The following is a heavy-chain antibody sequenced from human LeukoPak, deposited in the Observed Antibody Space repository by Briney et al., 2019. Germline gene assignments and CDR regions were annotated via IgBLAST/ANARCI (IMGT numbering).Heavy chain of an antibody. CDR2: VGTSADT. V-gene: IGHV3-23*01. CDR3: TRKTPGRTPFDY. D-gene: IGHD2-15*01. J-gene: IGHJ4*02. CDR1: GFTFSSYA. Sequence: TGGSLRLSCAASGFTFSSYAMDWVRQAPGQGLQWVSAVGTSADTYYEDSVRGRFTISRDNSKNTLYLQMDSLRAEDTAIYYCTRKTPGRTPFDYWGQGILVTVSS.